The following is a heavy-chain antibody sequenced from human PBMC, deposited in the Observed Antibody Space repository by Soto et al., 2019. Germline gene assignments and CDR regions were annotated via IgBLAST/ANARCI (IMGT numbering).Heavy chain of an antibody. CDR1: GGSISSYY. CDR3: ARHAMTTVTGNGEDVRYYFDY. V-gene: IGHV4-59*08. J-gene: IGHJ4*02. Sequence: PSETLSLTCTVSGGSISSYYWSWIRQPPGKGLEWIGYIYYSGSTNYNPSLKSRVTISVDTSKNQFSLKLSSVTAADTAVYYCARHAMTTVTGNGEDVRYYFDYWGQGTLVTVSS. CDR2: IYYSGST. D-gene: IGHD4-4*01.